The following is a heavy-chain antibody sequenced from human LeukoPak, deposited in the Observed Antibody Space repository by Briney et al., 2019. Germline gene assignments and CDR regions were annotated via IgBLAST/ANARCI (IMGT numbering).Heavy chain of an antibody. D-gene: IGHD2-2*01. Sequence: APVKVSCKASGYTFTGYYMHWVRPAPGQGLEWMGWINPNSGGTNYAQKFQGRVTMTRDTSISTAYMELSRLRSDDTAVYYCARGRRIVVPAASQVDPWGQGTLVTVSS. CDR1: GYTFTGYY. J-gene: IGHJ5*02. CDR3: ARGRRIVVPAASQVDP. V-gene: IGHV1-2*02. CDR2: INPNSGGT.